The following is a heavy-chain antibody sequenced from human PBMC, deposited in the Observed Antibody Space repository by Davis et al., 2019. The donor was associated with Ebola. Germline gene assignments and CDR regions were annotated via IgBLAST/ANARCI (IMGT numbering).Heavy chain of an antibody. Sequence: MPSETLSLTCNVSGASFRSGTYYWSWIRQRPGKGLEWIGYIYYSGSTNYNPSLKSRVTISLDMSKNQFSLELSSVTAADTAVYYCAREDSSGWYVTDSWGQGILVTVSS. D-gene: IGHD6-19*01. CDR3: AREDSSGWYVTDS. CDR1: GASFRSGTYY. V-gene: IGHV4-61*01. CDR2: IYYSGST. J-gene: IGHJ4*02.